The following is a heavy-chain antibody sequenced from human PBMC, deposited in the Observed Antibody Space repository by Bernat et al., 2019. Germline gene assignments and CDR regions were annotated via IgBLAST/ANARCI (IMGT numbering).Heavy chain of an antibody. Sequence: QVQLVQSGAEVKKPGASVKVSCKASGYTFTSYYMHWVRQAPGQGLEWMGIINPSGGSTSYAQKFQGRVTITADKSTSTAYMELSSLRSEDTAVYYCARDLELRYFDWLFHNNPDYYYYGMDVWGQGTTVTVSS. CDR1: GYTFTSYY. V-gene: IGHV1-46*01. CDR2: INPSGGST. D-gene: IGHD3-9*01. CDR3: ARDLELRYFDWLFHNNPDYYYYGMDV. J-gene: IGHJ6*02.